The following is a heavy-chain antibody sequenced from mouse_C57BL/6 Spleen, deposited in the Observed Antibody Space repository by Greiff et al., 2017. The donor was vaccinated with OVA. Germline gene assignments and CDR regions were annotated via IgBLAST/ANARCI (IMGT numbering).Heavy chain of an antibody. CDR2: IWRGGST. J-gene: IGHJ2*01. V-gene: IGHV2-5*01. CDR1: GFSLTSYG. D-gene: IGHD4-1*01. CDR3: AKNGNWDSWVHFDY. Sequence: VKVVESGPGLVQPSQSLSITCTVSGFSLTSYGVHWVRQSPGKGLEWLGVIWRGGSTDYNAAFMSRLSITKDNSKSQVFFKMNSLQADDTAIYYCAKNGNWDSWVHFDYWGQGTTLTVSS.